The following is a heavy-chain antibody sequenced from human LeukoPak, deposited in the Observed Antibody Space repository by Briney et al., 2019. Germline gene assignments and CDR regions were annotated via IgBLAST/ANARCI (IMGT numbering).Heavy chain of an antibody. J-gene: IGHJ4*02. CDR3: ASTYSGSYYGNFDY. CDR2: ISSSSSYI. D-gene: IGHD1-26*01. CDR1: GFTFSSYS. V-gene: IGHV3-21*01. Sequence: GGSLRLSCAASGFTFSSYSMNWVRQAPGKGLEWVSSISSSSSYIYCADSVKGRFTISRDNAKNSLYLQMNSLRAEDTAVYYCASTYSGSYYGNFDYWGQGTLVTVSS.